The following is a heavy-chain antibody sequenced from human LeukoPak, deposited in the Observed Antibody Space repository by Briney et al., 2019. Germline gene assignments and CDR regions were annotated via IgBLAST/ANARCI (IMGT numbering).Heavy chain of an antibody. Sequence: SETLSLTCTVSGGSISSGGYYWSWIRQHPGKGLEWIGYIYYSGSTYYNPSLKSRVTISVDTPKNQFSLKLSSVTAADTAVYYCARAYSSSYRSFDYWGQGTLVTVSS. CDR1: GGSISSGGYY. J-gene: IGHJ4*02. D-gene: IGHD6-6*01. CDR3: ARAYSSSYRSFDY. V-gene: IGHV4-31*03. CDR2: IYYSGST.